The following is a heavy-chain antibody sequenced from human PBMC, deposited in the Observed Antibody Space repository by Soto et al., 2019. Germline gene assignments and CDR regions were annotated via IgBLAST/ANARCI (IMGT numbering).Heavy chain of an antibody. CDR1: GFTFSSYT. V-gene: IGHV3-21*06. CDR2: ISSSSSYI. J-gene: IGHJ4*02. Sequence: EVQLVEAGGGLVNPGESLRLSCGASGFTFSSYTINWVRQAPGKGLEWVSSISSSSSYIYYADSVKGRFTISRDNAKNSLYLQMNSLRAEDTAVYYCAREVIGTNYFDYWGQGTLFTVSS. CDR3: AREVIGTNYFDY. D-gene: IGHD3-22*01.